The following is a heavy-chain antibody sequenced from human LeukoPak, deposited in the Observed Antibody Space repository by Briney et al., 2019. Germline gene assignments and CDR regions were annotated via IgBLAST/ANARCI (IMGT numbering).Heavy chain of an antibody. CDR2: IYPGDSDT. Sequence: GESLKISCKGSRYSFTSYWIGWGGQMPGKGLEWMGIIYPGDSDTRYSPSFQGQVTISADKSISTAYLQWSSLKASDTAMYYCARPNYYDSSGYYFDYWGQGTLVTVSS. V-gene: IGHV5-51*01. D-gene: IGHD3-22*01. J-gene: IGHJ4*02. CDR3: ARPNYYDSSGYYFDY. CDR1: RYSFTSYW.